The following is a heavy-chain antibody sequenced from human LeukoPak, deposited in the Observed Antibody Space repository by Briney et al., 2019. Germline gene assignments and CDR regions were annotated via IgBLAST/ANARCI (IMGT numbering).Heavy chain of an antibody. V-gene: IGHV1-2*02. CDR1: GYTFTGYY. Sequence: ASVKVSCKASGYTFTGYYMHWVRQAPGQGLEWMGWINPNSGDTNYAQKFQGRVTMTRDTSISTAYMELSRLRSDDTAVYYCARVSSSSWYYYYYMDVWGKGTTVTISS. CDR3: ARVSSSSWYYYYYMDV. J-gene: IGHJ6*03. CDR2: INPNSGDT. D-gene: IGHD6-13*01.